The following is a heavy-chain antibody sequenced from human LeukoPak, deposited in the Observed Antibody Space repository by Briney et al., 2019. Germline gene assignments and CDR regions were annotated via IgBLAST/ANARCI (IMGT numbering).Heavy chain of an antibody. CDR1: GFTFSDYY. CDR2: ISSSGSTI. CDR3: ARGRHSYEITYYYYYMDV. V-gene: IGHV3-11*01. D-gene: IGHD5-18*01. J-gene: IGHJ6*03. Sequence: GGSLRLSCAASGFTFSDYYMSWIRQAPGKGLEWVSYISSSGSTIYYADSVKGRFTISRDNAKNSLYLQMNSLRAEDTAVYYCARGRHSYEITYYYYYMDVWGKGTTVTISS.